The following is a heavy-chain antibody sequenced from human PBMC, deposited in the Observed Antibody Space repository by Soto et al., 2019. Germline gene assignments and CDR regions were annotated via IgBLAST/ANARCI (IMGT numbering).Heavy chain of an antibody. Sequence: QVQLQESGPGLVKPSETLSLTCTVSGGAISGYYWTWIRQPAGKGLEWIGRIYSSGGTKYNASLMSRVTMSLDTSKIQFSLILSSVTAADTAVYYCPRGQRFSASFDPWGQGTLVTVSS. CDR2: IYSSGGT. CDR1: GGAISGYY. J-gene: IGHJ5*02. CDR3: PRGQRFSASFDP. V-gene: IGHV4-4*07. D-gene: IGHD3-3*01.